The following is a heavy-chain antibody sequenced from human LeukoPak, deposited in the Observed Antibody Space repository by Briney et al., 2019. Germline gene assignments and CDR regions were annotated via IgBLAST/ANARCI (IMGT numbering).Heavy chain of an antibody. Sequence: ASVTVSCTASGGTFSSYAISWVRQAPGQGLEWMGGIIPIFGTANYAQKFQGRVTITADESTSTAYMELSSLRSEDTAVYYCARGSALLALSFDYWGQGTLVTVSS. J-gene: IGHJ4*02. CDR2: IIPIFGTA. CDR3: ARGSALLALSFDY. D-gene: IGHD2-15*01. CDR1: GGTFSSYA. V-gene: IGHV1-69*13.